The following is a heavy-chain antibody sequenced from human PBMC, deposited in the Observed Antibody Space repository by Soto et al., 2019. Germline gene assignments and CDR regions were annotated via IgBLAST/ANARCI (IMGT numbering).Heavy chain of an antibody. CDR1: GFTFSSYA. J-gene: IGHJ4*02. CDR3: ANQYFDY. Sequence: GGSLRLSCAASGFTFSSYAMNWVRQAPGKGLEWVSSTSAGGVSTNYADSVKGRFTISRDTSRNTMYLQMNSLRAEDTAVYYCANQYFDYWGQGTLVTVSS. CDR2: TSAGGVST. V-gene: IGHV3-23*01.